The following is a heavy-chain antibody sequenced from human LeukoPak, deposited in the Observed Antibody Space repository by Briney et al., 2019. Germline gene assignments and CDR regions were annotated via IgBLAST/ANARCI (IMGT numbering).Heavy chain of an antibody. CDR2: IYSGGTT. CDR1: GFSVGTNY. D-gene: IGHD6-13*01. J-gene: IGHJ4*02. CDR3: ARKSIATSAGWAQFDS. V-gene: IGHV3-53*01. Sequence: GGSLRLSCAASGFSVGTNYVSWVRQAPGKGLEWVAVIYSGGTTYYSESVEGRFTISRDNSKNTVYLQMGSLRAEDSAVYYCARKSIATSAGWAQFDSWGQGILVIVSS.